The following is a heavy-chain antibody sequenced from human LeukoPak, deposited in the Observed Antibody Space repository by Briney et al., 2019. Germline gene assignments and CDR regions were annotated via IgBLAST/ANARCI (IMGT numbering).Heavy chain of an antibody. D-gene: IGHD3-22*01. J-gene: IGHJ4*02. CDR1: GFTFSSYE. CDR3: GSGVIFYDSSGRNY. CDR2: ISSSGNTI. Sequence: PGGSLRLSCAASGFTFSSYEMNWVRQAPRKGLEWVSSISSSGNTIYYADSVKGRFTVSRDSAKNSVYLQMNSLRAEDTAVYYCGSGVIFYDSSGRNYWGQGTLVTVSS. V-gene: IGHV3-48*03.